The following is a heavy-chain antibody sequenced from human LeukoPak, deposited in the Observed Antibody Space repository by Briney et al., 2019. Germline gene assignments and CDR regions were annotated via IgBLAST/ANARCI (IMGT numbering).Heavy chain of an antibody. J-gene: IGHJ4*02. Sequence: SETLSLTCTVSGGSISSGGYYWSWIRQHPGKGLEWIGYIYYSGSTYYNPSLKSRVTISVDTSKNQFSLKLSSVTAADTAVYYCARTIMITFGGVIRGGDYSDYWGQGTLVTVSS. D-gene: IGHD3-16*02. V-gene: IGHV4-31*03. CDR2: IYYSGST. CDR1: GGSISSGGYY. CDR3: ARTIMITFGGVIRGGDYSDY.